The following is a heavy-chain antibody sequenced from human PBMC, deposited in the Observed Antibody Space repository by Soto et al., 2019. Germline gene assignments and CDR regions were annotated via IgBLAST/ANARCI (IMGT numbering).Heavy chain of an antibody. V-gene: IGHV3-21*01. D-gene: IGHD5-12*01. J-gene: IGHJ4*02. CDR2: ISSSRSYI. CDR3: ARRPALDGYNYYFDY. CDR1: GFTFSSYS. Sequence: PGGSLRLSCAASGFTFSSYSMNWVRQAPGKGLEWVSSISSSRSYIYYADSVKGRFTISRDNAKNSLYLQMNSLRAEDTAVYYCARRPALDGYNYYFDYWGQGTLVTVS.